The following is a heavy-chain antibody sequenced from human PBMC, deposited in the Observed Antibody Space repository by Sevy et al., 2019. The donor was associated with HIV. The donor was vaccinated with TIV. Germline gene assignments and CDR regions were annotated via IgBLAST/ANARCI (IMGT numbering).Heavy chain of an antibody. Sequence: GGSLRLSCAASGFTFSSYAMHWVRQAPGKGLERVAIISYDGSNKYYADSVKGRFTISRDNSKNTLYLQMNSLRAEDTAVYYCARGSTMVRGVIPLDYWGQGTLVTVSS. V-gene: IGHV3-30-3*01. CDR3: ARGSTMVRGVIPLDY. D-gene: IGHD3-10*01. CDR2: ISYDGSNK. J-gene: IGHJ4*02. CDR1: GFTFSSYA.